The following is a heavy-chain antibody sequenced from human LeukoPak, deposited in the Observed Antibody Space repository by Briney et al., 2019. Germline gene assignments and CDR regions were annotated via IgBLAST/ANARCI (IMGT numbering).Heavy chain of an antibody. CDR3: AKDLRGSSSFDY. Sequence: GGSQRLSCAASGFPFSTYAMSRVRQAPGKGLEWVSAISAIGTDTYYADSVKGRFTVSRDNSNNTMYLQMNSLRAEDTAIYFCAKDLRGSSSFDYWGQATLVTVSS. CDR2: ISAIGTDT. CDR1: GFPFSTYA. V-gene: IGHV3-23*01. J-gene: IGHJ4*02. D-gene: IGHD1-26*01.